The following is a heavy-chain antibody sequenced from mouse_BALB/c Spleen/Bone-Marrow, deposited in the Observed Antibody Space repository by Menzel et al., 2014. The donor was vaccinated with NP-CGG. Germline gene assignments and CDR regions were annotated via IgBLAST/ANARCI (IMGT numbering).Heavy chain of an antibody. Sequence: VHVKQSGAELVKPGASVKLSCTASGFNIKDTYMHWVKQRPEQGLEWIGRIDPANGNTKYDPKFQGKATITADTSSNTAYLQLSSLTSEDTAVYYCASYVYGYYFDYWGQGTTPTVSS. CDR1: GFNIKDTY. V-gene: IGHV14-3*02. CDR2: IDPANGNT. D-gene: IGHD2-2*01. J-gene: IGHJ2*01. CDR3: ASYVYGYYFDY.